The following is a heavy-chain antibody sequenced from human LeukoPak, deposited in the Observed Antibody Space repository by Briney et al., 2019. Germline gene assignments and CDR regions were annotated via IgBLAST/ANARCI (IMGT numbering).Heavy chain of an antibody. CDR3: AKGRVLLWFGELYPDFDY. V-gene: IGHV3-9*01. Sequence: GRSLRLSCAASGFTFNDYAMHWVRQAPGKGLEWVSGISWNSDSIGYADSVKGRFTISRDNAKNSLYLQMNSLRAEDTALYYCAKGRVLLWFGELYPDFDYWGQGTLVTVSS. J-gene: IGHJ4*02. CDR1: GFTFNDYA. CDR2: ISWNSDSI. D-gene: IGHD3-10*01.